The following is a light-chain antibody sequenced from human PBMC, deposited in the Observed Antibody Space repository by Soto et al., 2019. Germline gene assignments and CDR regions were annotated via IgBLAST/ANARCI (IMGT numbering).Light chain of an antibody. CDR2: DIS. Sequence: EIVLTQSPATLSLSPGERATLSCWASQSVSSYLAWYQQKPGQAPRLLIYDISNRATGIPARFSGSGSGTDFTLTISRLEPEDFAVYYCQQYGSSPPLTFGGGTKVDIK. CDR3: QQYGSSPPLT. V-gene: IGKV3-11*01. CDR1: QSVSSY. J-gene: IGKJ4*01.